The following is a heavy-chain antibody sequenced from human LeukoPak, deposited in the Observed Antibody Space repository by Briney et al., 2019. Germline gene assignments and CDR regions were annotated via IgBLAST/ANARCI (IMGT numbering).Heavy chain of an antibody. CDR2: IYTTGST. Sequence: SETLSLTCTVSGGSISSGSYYWSWLRQPAGKGLEWIGRIYTTGSTNHNPSLKTPVTISVDTSKNQFSLKLSSVTAADTALYYCARDSLLPSAMGYYYMDVWGKGTTVTVSS. V-gene: IGHV4-61*02. CDR1: GGSISSGSYY. D-gene: IGHD2-2*01. CDR3: ARDSLLPSAMGYYYMDV. J-gene: IGHJ6*03.